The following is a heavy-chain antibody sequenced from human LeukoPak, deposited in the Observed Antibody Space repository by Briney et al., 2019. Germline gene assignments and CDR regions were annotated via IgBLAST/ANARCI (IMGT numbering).Heavy chain of an antibody. CDR1: GGSFSDYY. Sequence: SETLSLTCAVYGGSFSDYYWSWIRQPPGKGLEWTGEINHSGSTNYNPSLKSRVTISVDTSKNQFSLKLSSVTAADTAVYYCARGRATARFDYWGQGTLVPVSS. D-gene: IGHD5-12*01. V-gene: IGHV4-34*01. CDR3: ARGRATARFDY. J-gene: IGHJ4*02. CDR2: INHSGST.